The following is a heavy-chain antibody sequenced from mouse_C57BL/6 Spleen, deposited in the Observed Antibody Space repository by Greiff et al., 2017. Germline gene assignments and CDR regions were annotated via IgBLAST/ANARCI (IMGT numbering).Heavy chain of an antibody. CDR1: GFTFSDYG. CDR3: ARSQLRLRDAMDY. J-gene: IGHJ4*01. CDR2: ISSGSITI. Sequence: EVKLVESGGGLVKPGGSLKLSCAASGFTFSDYGMHWVRQAPEKGLEWVAYISSGSITIYYADTVKGRFTISRDNAKNTLFLQMTSLRSEDTAMYYCARSQLRLRDAMDYWGQGTSVTVSS. D-gene: IGHD3-2*02. V-gene: IGHV5-17*01.